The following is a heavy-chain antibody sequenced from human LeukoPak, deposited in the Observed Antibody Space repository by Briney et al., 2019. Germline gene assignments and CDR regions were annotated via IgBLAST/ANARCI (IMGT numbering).Heavy chain of an antibody. J-gene: IGHJ4*02. D-gene: IGHD1-26*01. Sequence: ASVKVSCKASGYRFTGYSMHWVRQAPGQGLEWMGWINPDTRATNYAQKFQGRVTMTRDTSISTAYMELSSLRSDDTAVYYCAPTAAKSGTYYFDYWGQGTLVTVSS. CDR1: GYRFTGYS. V-gene: IGHV1-2*02. CDR2: INPDTRAT. CDR3: APTAAKSGTYYFDY.